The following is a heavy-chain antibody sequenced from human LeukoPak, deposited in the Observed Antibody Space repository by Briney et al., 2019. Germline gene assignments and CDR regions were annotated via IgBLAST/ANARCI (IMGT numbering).Heavy chain of an antibody. CDR3: ARVAIAVAAPIDY. CDR1: GGSFSGYY. V-gene: IGHV4-34*01. D-gene: IGHD6-19*01. Sequence: SETLSLTCAVYGGSFSGYYWSWIRQPPGKGLEWIGETNHSGSTNYNPSLKSRVTISVDTSKNQFSLKLSSVTAADTAVYYCARVAIAVAAPIDYWGQGTLVTVSS. CDR2: TNHSGST. J-gene: IGHJ4*02.